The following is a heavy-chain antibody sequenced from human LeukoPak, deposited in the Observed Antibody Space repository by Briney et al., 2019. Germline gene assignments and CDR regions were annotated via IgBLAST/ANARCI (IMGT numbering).Heavy chain of an antibody. J-gene: IGHJ4*02. CDR3: ARHGMESGELSPFDY. V-gene: IGHV5-51*01. D-gene: IGHD3-10*01. Sequence: GESLKISCKGSGYSFTSYWIGWVRQMPGKGLEWMGIIYPGDSDTRYSPSFQGQVTISADKSISTAYLQWSSLKASDTAMYYCARHGMESGELSPFDYWGQGTLVTVSS. CDR1: GYSFTSYW. CDR2: IYPGDSDT.